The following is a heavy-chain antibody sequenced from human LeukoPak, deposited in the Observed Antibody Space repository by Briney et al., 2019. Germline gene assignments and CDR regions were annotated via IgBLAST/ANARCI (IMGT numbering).Heavy chain of an antibody. CDR1: GGTFSSYA. CDR3: ARDERPQGDAFDI. J-gene: IGHJ3*02. D-gene: IGHD5-24*01. Sequence: GASVKVSCKASGGTFSSYAISWVRQAPGQGLEWMGGIIPIFGTTNSAQKFQDRVTITADKSTSTAYMELSSLRSEDTAVYYCARDERPQGDAFDIWGQGTLVTVSS. CDR2: IIPIFGTT. V-gene: IGHV1-69*06.